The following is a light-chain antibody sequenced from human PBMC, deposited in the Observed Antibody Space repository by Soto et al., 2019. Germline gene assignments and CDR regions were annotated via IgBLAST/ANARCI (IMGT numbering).Light chain of an antibody. CDR1: QSLLHRDGHNF. Sequence: DIVMTQSPLSLPVTPGEPASISCRSNQSLLHRDGHNFLDWYLQRPGQPPQLLISLGSDRSSGVPDTFSGSGSGTDFSLRISRVEAEDVGVYYCMQALQSPFTFGPGTKVDIK. V-gene: IGKV2-28*01. J-gene: IGKJ3*01. CDR3: MQALQSPFT. CDR2: LGS.